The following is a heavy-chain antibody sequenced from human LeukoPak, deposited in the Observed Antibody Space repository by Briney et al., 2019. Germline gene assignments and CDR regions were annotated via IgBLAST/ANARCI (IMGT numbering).Heavy chain of an antibody. CDR1: GFTFSSYA. V-gene: IGHV3-53*01. Sequence: GGSLRLSCAASGFTFSSYAMSWVRQAPGKGLEWVSVIFSSGSTYYADSVKGRFTISRDNSKNTLYLQMNSLRAEDTAVYFCAREGYTNGWYRNWGQGTLVTVSS. J-gene: IGHJ4*02. CDR3: AREGYTNGWYRN. D-gene: IGHD6-19*01. CDR2: IFSSGST.